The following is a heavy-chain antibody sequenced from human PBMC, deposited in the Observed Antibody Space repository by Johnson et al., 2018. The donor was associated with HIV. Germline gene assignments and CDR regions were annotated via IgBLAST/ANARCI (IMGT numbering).Heavy chain of an antibody. Sequence: VQLVESGGGLVQPGGSLRPSCAASGFTFSSYWMHWVRQAPGKGLVWVPRINSDGSSTSYADSVKGRFTISRDNAKNTLYLQMNSLRAEDTAVYYCAKSSSGELLYAFDIWGQGTMVTVSS. CDR2: INSDGSST. V-gene: IGHV3-74*01. CDR1: GFTFSSYW. D-gene: IGHD1-26*01. CDR3: AKSSSGELLYAFDI. J-gene: IGHJ3*02.